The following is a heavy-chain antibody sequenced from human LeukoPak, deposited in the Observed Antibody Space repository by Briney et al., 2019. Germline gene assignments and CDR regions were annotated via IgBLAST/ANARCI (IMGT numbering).Heavy chain of an antibody. CDR3: ARSTVATADY. D-gene: IGHD4-17*01. CDR1: GGSFSGYY. J-gene: IGHJ4*02. V-gene: IGHV4-34*01. CDR2: INHSGST. Sequence: SETLSLTCAVYGGSFSGYYWSWIRQPPGKGLEWIGEINHSGSTNYNPSLKSRVTISVDTSKNQFSLKLSSVTAADTAVYYCARSTVATADYWGQGTLVTVSS.